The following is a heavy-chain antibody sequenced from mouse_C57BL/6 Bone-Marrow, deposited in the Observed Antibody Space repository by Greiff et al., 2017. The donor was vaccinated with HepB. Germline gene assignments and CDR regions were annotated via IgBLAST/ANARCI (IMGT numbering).Heavy chain of an antibody. CDR1: GFSLTSYG. V-gene: IGHV2-2*01. J-gene: IGHJ1*03. CDR3: ARKGRGPCYWYFDV. D-gene: IGHD3-1*01. Sequence: QVQLQQSGPGLVQPSQSLSITCTVSGFSLTSYGVHWVRQSPGKGLEWLGVIWSGGSTDYNAAFISRLSISKDNSKSQVFFKMNSLQADDTAIYYCARKGRGPCYWYFDVWGTGTTVTVSS. CDR2: IWSGGST.